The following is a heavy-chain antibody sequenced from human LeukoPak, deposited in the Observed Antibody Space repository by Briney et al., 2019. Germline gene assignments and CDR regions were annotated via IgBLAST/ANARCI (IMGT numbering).Heavy chain of an antibody. CDR1: GGSFSGCY. V-gene: IGHV4-34*01. D-gene: IGHD5-18*01. CDR2: INHSGST. Sequence: KASETLSLTCAVYGGSFSGCYWSRIRQPPGKGLEWIGEINHSGSTNYNPSLKSRVTISVDTSKNQFSLKLSSVTAADTAVYYCARGLGYSYGYFYWGQGTLVTVSS. CDR3: ARGLGYSYGYFY. J-gene: IGHJ4*02.